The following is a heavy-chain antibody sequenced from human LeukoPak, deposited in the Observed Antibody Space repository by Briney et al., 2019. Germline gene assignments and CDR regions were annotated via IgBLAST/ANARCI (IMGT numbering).Heavy chain of an antibody. Sequence: GGSLRLSCAASGFTFSSYSMNWVRQAPGKGLEWVSSISSSSSYIYYADSVKGRFTISRDNAKNSLYLQMNSLRAEDTAVYYCAGAPYQLLPSYYYYGMDVWGKGTTVTVSS. CDR2: ISSSSSYI. J-gene: IGHJ6*04. CDR1: GFTFSSYS. D-gene: IGHD2-2*01. V-gene: IGHV3-21*01. CDR3: AGAPYQLLPSYYYYGMDV.